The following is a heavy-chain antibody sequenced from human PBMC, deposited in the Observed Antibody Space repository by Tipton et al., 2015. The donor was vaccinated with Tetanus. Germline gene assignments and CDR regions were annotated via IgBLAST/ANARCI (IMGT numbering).Heavy chain of an antibody. Sequence: SLRLSCAASGFTFSSYAMSWVRQAPGKGLEWVSAISGSGGSTYYADSVKGRFTISRDNPKNTLYLQMNSLRAEDTAVYYCAKDRGYSYGAVDYWGQGTLVTVSS. CDR2: ISGSGGST. D-gene: IGHD5-18*01. J-gene: IGHJ4*02. V-gene: IGHV3-23*01. CDR3: AKDRGYSYGAVDY. CDR1: GFTFSSYA.